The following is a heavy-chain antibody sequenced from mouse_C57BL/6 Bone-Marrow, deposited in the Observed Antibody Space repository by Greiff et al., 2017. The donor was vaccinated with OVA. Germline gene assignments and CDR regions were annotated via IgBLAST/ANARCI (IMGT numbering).Heavy chain of an antibody. D-gene: IGHD1-1*02. Sequence: EVQVVESGGGLVQPGGSLKLSCAASGFTFSDYYMYWVRQTPEKRLEWVAYISNGGGSTYYPDTVKGRFTISRDNAKNTLYLQMSRLKSEDTAMYYCARPGGSSWFAYWGQGTLVTVSA. CDR1: GFTFSDYY. J-gene: IGHJ3*01. V-gene: IGHV5-12*01. CDR3: ARPGGSSWFAY. CDR2: ISNGGGST.